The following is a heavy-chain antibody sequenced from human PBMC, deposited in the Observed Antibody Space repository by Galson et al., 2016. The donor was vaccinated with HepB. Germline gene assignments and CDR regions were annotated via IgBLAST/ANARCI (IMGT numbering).Heavy chain of an antibody. J-gene: IGHJ4*02. D-gene: IGHD4-17*01. V-gene: IGHV4-39*01. CDR2: IHYSGST. Sequence: SETLSLTCTVSGGSISSSSYYWGWIRQPPGKGLEWIGSIHYSGSTYYNPSLKSRVTISVDTSKNRFSLNLSSVTAADTAVYFCARGTVTLIDYWGQGTLVTVYS. CDR1: GGSISSSSYY. CDR3: ARGTVTLIDY.